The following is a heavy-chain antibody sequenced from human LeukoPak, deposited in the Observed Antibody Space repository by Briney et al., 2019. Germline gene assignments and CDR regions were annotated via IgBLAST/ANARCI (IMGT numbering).Heavy chain of an antibody. CDR2: IIPIFGTA. D-gene: IGHD3-3*01. J-gene: IGHJ6*03. CDR1: GGTFSSYA. Sequence: SVKVSCKASGGTFSSYAISWVRQAPGQGLEWMGRIIPIFGTANYAQKFQGRVTITTDESTSTAYMELSSLRSEDTAVYYCARDSTIFGVDRYYYHYMDVWGKGTTVTVSS. CDR3: ARDSTIFGVDRYYYHYMDV. V-gene: IGHV1-69*05.